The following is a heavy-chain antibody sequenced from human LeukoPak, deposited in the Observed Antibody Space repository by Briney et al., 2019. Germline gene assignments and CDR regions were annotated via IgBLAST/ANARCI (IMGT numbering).Heavy chain of an antibody. J-gene: IGHJ4*02. CDR3: ARVDRRIQLWSDPRDPYYFDY. CDR1: GYTFTSYY. CDR2: LNPSGGST. D-gene: IGHD5-18*01. V-gene: IGHV1-46*01. Sequence: ASVKVSCKASGYTFTSYYMHWVRQAPGQGLEWMGILNPSGGSTSYAQKFQGRVTMTRDTSTSTVYMELSSLRSEDTAVYYCARVDRRIQLWSDPRDPYYFDYWGQGTLVTVSS.